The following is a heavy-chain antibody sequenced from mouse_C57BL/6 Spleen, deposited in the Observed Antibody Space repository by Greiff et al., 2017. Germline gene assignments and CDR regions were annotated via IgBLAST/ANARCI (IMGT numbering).Heavy chain of an antibody. J-gene: IGHJ2*01. Sequence: VQLQQPGPELVKPGASVKISCKASGYAFSSSWMNWVKQRPGKGLEWIGRIYPGDGDTNYNGKFKGKATLTADKSSSTAYMQLSSLTSEDSAVYFCARRNYYGSSHYFDYWGQGTTLTVSS. CDR3: ARRNYYGSSHYFDY. V-gene: IGHV1-82*01. CDR1: GYAFSSSW. CDR2: IYPGDGDT. D-gene: IGHD1-1*01.